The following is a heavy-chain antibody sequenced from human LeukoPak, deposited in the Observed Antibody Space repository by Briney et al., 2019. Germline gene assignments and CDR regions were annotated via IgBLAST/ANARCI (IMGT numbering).Heavy chain of an antibody. J-gene: IGHJ4*02. CDR1: GFIFDDYA. D-gene: IGHD3-22*01. CDR2: ISGSGGST. V-gene: IGHV3-23*01. CDR3: AKVITMTVVVSGYFDY. Sequence: GSLRLSCAASGFIFDDYAMHWVRQAPGKGLEWVSAISGSGGSTYYADSVKGRFTISRGNSKNTLYLQMNSLRAEDTAVYYCAKVITMTVVVSGYFDYWGQGTLVTVSS.